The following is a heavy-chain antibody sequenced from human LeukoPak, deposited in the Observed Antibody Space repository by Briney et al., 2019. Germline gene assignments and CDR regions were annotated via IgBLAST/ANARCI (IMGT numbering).Heavy chain of an antibody. CDR2: ITRDSIYT. CDR1: GFTFNNYN. J-gene: IGHJ6*03. D-gene: IGHD3-3*01. CDR3: ARDPYNGYYGDDYYYYMDV. Sequence: GGSLRLSCAASGFTFNNYNMNWVRQTPGKGVEWVSSITRDSIYTFYADSVRGRFTISRDNAKNSLSLQMNSLRAEDTAVYYCARDPYNGYYGDDYYYYMDVWGKGTTVTISS. V-gene: IGHV3-21*01.